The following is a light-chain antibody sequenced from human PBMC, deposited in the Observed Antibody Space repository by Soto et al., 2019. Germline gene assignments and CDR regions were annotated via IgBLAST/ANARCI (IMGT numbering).Light chain of an antibody. CDR1: QSVSNNY. J-gene: IGKJ4*01. CDR2: GAS. V-gene: IGKV3-20*01. Sequence: IVLTQSPGSLSLSPGERATLSCRASQSVSNNYLAWYQQRPGQAPRLLIYGASSRATGIPDRFSGSGSGTDFTLTISRLEPEDFAVYHCQQYDSSPPLTFGGGTKVDIK. CDR3: QQYDSSPPLT.